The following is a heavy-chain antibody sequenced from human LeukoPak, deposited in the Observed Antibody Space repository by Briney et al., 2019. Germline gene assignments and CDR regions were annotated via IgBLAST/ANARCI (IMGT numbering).Heavy chain of an antibody. V-gene: IGHV1-46*01. CDR1: GYTFTRYY. D-gene: IGHD3-10*02. J-gene: IGHJ4*02. CDR2: INPSGGST. CDR3: ARDGTMSTRAPGGVPDY. Sequence: ASVKVSCKASGYTFTRYYIHWVRQAPGQGLEWMGIINPSGGSTDYAQRFQGRVTLTRDMSTSTVYMELSRLRSDDTAVYYCARDGTMSTRAPGGVPDYWGQGTLVTVSS.